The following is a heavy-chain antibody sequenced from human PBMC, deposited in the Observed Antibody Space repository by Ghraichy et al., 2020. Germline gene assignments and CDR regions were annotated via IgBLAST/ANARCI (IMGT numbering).Heavy chain of an antibody. CDR1: GFSFSGYW. CDR3: AKNIVATGQNLYYYYGMDV. CDR2: IKQDGSEK. V-gene: IGHV3-7*01. D-gene: IGHD5-12*01. J-gene: IGHJ6*02. Sequence: GGSLRLSCAASGFSFSGYWMSWVRQAPGKGLEWVASIKQDGSEKIYVDSVKGRFTISRDNARNSLYLQMNSLRAEDTAMYYCAKNIVATGQNLYYYYGMDVWGQGTTVTVSS.